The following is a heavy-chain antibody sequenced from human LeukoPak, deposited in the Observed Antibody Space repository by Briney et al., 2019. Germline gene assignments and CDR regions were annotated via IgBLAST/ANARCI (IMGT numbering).Heavy chain of an antibody. CDR3: ARERYSSSWYWGEYYMDV. J-gene: IGHJ6*03. CDR2: IKQDGSEK. CDR1: GFTFSSYG. V-gene: IGHV3-7*01. D-gene: IGHD6-13*01. Sequence: GGSLRLSCAASGFTFSSYGMSWVRQAPGKGLEWVANIKQDGSEKYYVDSVKGRFTISRDNAKNSLYLQMNSLRAEDTAVYYCARERYSSSWYWGEYYMDVWGKGTTVTVSS.